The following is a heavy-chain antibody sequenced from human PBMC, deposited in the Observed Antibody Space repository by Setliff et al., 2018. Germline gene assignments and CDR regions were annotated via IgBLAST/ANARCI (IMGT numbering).Heavy chain of an antibody. D-gene: IGHD3-10*01. V-gene: IGHV1-8*02. J-gene: IGHJ5*02. CDR3: ARAELLWFGGFDP. CDR1: GYTFTSYD. Sequence: EASVKVSCKASGYTFTSYDINWVRQATGQGLEWMGWMNPNSGNTGYAQKFQGRVTMTRNTSISPAYMELSSLRSEDTAVYYCARAELLWFGGFDPWGQGTLVTVSS. CDR2: MNPNSGNT.